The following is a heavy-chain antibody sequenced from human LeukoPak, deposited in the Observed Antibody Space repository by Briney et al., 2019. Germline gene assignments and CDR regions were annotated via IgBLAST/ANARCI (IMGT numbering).Heavy chain of an antibody. D-gene: IGHD2-15*01. V-gene: IGHV1-2*06. CDR2: INPNSGGT. CDR3: ARVSCSGGSCYPFDY. CDR1: GYTFTGYY. Sequence: APVKVSCKASGYTFTGYYMHWVRQAPGQGLEWMGRINPNSGGTNYAQKFQGRVTMTRDTSISTAYMELSRLRSDDTAVYYCARVSCSGGSCYPFDYWGQGTLVTVSS. J-gene: IGHJ4*02.